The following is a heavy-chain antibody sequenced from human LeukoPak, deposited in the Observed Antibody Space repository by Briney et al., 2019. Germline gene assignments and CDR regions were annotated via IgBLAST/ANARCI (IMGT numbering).Heavy chain of an antibody. CDR3: ARVLGQPSVDWFDP. V-gene: IGHV4-59*01. Sequence: SETLSLTCAVYGGSFSGYYWSWIRQPPGKGLEWIGYIYYSGSTNYNPSLKSRVTISVDTSKNQFSLKLSSVTAADTAVYYCARVLGQPSVDWFDPWGQGTLVTVSS. D-gene: IGHD7-27*01. CDR2: IYYSGST. CDR1: GGSFSGYY. J-gene: IGHJ5*02.